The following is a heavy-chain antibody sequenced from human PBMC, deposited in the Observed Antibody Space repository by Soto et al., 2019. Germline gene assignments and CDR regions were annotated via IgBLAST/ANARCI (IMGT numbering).Heavy chain of an antibody. Sequence: GGSLRLSWAASGFTFSTYAMSWVRQAPGKGLEWVSAISGSGGSTYYADSVKGRFTISRDNSKNTLYLQMNSLRAEDTAVYYCASRTIAAASAYYYNYIHVMGKAITVT. J-gene: IGHJ6*03. CDR2: ISGSGGST. V-gene: IGHV3-23*01. D-gene: IGHD6-13*01. CDR1: GFTFSTYA. CDR3: ASRTIAAASAYYYNYIHV.